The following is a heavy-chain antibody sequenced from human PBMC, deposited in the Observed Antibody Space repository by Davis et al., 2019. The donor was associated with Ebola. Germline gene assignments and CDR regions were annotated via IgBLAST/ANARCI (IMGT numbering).Heavy chain of an antibody. J-gene: IGHJ4*02. CDR2: ISSSSSYI. Sequence: GESLKISCAASGFTFSSYSMNWVRQAPGKGLEWVSSISSSSSYIYYADSVKGRFTISRDNSKNTLYLQMNSLRAADTAVYYCAKSDYGDYASVFDYWGQGTLVTVSS. CDR3: AKSDYGDYASVFDY. CDR1: GFTFSSYS. V-gene: IGHV3-21*01. D-gene: IGHD4-17*01.